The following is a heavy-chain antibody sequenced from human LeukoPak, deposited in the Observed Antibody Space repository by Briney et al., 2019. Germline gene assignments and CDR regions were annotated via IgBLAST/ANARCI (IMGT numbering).Heavy chain of an antibody. D-gene: IGHD6-13*01. V-gene: IGHV3-64*04. CDR1: GFTFSRYA. J-gene: IGHJ4*02. CDR2: ISSNGGST. Sequence: QPGGSLRLSCSASGFTFSRYAMHWFRQAPGKGLEYVSAISSNGGSTYYADSVKGGFTISRDNSKNTLYLQMNSLRAEDTAVYYCAKALGYSSSWLDYWGQGTLVTVSS. CDR3: AKALGYSSSWLDY.